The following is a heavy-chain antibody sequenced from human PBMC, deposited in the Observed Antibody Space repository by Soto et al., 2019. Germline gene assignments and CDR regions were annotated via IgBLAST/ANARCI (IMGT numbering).Heavy chain of an antibody. CDR1: GYTFTSYN. J-gene: IGHJ6*02. CDR3: ARDLYSGSSWGSYGTDV. D-gene: IGHD1-26*01. V-gene: IGHV1-46*01. Sequence: ASVKVSCKASGYTFTSYNMHWVRQAPGQGLDWMGIINPSGGSTSYAQKFQGRVTVTRDTSTSTVYMELSSLRSEDTAVYYCARDLYSGSSWGSYGTDVWGPGPTVTLS. CDR2: INPSGGST.